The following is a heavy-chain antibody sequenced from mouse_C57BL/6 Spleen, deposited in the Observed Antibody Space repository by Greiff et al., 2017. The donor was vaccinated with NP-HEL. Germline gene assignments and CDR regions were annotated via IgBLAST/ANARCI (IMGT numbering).Heavy chain of an antibody. CDR3: ARGITTDFDY. CDR2: IYPRSGNT. J-gene: IGHJ2*01. Sequence: QVQLQQSGAELARPGASVKLSCKASGYTFTSYGISWVKQRPGQGLEWIGEIYPRSGNTYYNEKFKGKATLTADKSSSTAYMELRSLTSEDSAVYFCARGITTDFDYWGQGTTLTVSS. V-gene: IGHV1-81*01. D-gene: IGHD1-1*01. CDR1: GYTFTSYG.